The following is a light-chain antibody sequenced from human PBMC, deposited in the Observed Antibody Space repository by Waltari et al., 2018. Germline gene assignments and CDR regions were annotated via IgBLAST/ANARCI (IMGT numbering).Light chain of an antibody. CDR2: DAS. CDR1: QSIRSY. V-gene: IGKV1-39*01. CDR3: QQSYSTPLT. J-gene: IGKJ4*01. Sequence: DIQMTQSPSSLSASVGDRVTITCRASQSIRSYLNWYQQKPGKAPKLLIYDASNLQSGVPSRFSGSGSGTDFTLTISRLEAEDFATYFCQQSYSTPLTFGGGAKVEIK.